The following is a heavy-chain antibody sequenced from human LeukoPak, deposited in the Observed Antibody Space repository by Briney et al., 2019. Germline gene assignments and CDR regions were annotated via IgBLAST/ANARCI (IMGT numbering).Heavy chain of an antibody. CDR2: VSYDGSNK. Sequence: GGSLRLSCAASGFTFSSYAMHWVRQAPGKGLEWVAVVSYDGSNKYYADSVKGRFTISRDNSKNTLYLQMNSLRAEDAAVYYCARDVPSGFANDYWGQGTLVTVSS. J-gene: IGHJ4*02. CDR1: GFTFSSYA. V-gene: IGHV3-30-3*01. D-gene: IGHD3-22*01. CDR3: ARDVPSGFANDY.